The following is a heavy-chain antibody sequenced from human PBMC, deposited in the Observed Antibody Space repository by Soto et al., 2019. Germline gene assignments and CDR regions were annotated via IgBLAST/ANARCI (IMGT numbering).Heavy chain of an antibody. Sequence: SETLSLTCTVSGGSFSSGDYYWSWVRQPPGKGLEWIGYIYYTGSTFNNPSLKSRVSISIDTSKTQFSLELSSVTAADTAVYYCARIHFGDEPSYYYYGMDVWGQGTTVTVSS. CDR1: GGSFSSGDYY. CDR3: ARIHFGDEPSYYYYGMDV. CDR2: IYYTGST. J-gene: IGHJ6*02. V-gene: IGHV4-30-4*01. D-gene: IGHD4-17*01.